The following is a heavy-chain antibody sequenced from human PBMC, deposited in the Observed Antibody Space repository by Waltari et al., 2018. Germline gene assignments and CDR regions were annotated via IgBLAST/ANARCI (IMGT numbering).Heavy chain of an antibody. V-gene: IGHV1-69*01. CDR1: GGTLSSYA. CDR2: IIPIFVKA. D-gene: IGHD4-17*01. Sequence: QVPLVQSGAAVKKPGSSVKVSCKASGGTLSSYAICWVRQAPGQGLEWMGGIIPIFVKANYAQKFKVRVTITADESTSTAYMGLRSLGSEDAAVYYCARGDDYGDRVTFDYWGQGTLVTVSS. CDR3: ARGDDYGDRVTFDY. J-gene: IGHJ4*02.